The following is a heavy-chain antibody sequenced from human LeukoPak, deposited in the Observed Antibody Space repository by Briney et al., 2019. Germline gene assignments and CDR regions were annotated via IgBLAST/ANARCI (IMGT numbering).Heavy chain of an antibody. Sequence: SETLSLTCAVYGGSFSGYYWSWIRQPPGKGLEWIGRIYTSGSTNYNPSLKSRVTISVDTSKNQFSLKLSSVTAADTAVYYCARDQGPAAVSFDYWGQGTLVTVSS. CDR1: GGSFSGYY. CDR3: ARDQGPAAVSFDY. J-gene: IGHJ4*02. V-gene: IGHV4-59*10. CDR2: IYTSGST. D-gene: IGHD2-2*01.